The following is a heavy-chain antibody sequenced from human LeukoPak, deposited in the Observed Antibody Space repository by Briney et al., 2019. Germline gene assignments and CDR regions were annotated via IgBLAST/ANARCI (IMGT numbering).Heavy chain of an antibody. CDR3: ARGSPLTYCPRGVCPYVPYSYYYGMDV. CDR1: GHTFSDYY. Sequence: ASVTVSCKTSGHTFSDYYIHWVRQAPGPRLEWVGWINPNTGGTNSAQKFQGRVTMTRDTSITTAYLELSSLRSDDTAVYYCARGSPLTYCPRGVCPYVPYSYYYGMDVWGQGTTVTVSS. J-gene: IGHJ6*02. CDR2: INPNTGGT. V-gene: IGHV1-2*02. D-gene: IGHD2-8*01.